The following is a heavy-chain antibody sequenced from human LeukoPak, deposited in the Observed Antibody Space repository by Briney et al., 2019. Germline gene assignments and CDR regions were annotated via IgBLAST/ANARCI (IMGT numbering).Heavy chain of an antibody. D-gene: IGHD1-20*01. Sequence: VASVKVSCKASGGTFSSYAISWVRQAPGQGLEWMGGIIPIFGTANYAQKFQGRVTITADESTSTAYMELSSLRSEDTAVYYCARFIAGTTSHIDYWGQGTLVTVSS. V-gene: IGHV1-69*13. CDR3: ARFIAGTTSHIDY. CDR2: IIPIFGTA. CDR1: GGTFSSYA. J-gene: IGHJ4*02.